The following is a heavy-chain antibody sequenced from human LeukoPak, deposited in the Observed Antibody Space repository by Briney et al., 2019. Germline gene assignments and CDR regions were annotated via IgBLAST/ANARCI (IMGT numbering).Heavy chain of an antibody. J-gene: IGHJ5*02. CDR1: GYTFTSYG. Sequence: GASVKVSCKASGYTFTSYGISWVRQAPGQGLEWMGRISAYNGNTNYAQKLQGRVTMTTDTSTSTAYMELRSLRSDDTAVYYCARASSYYDSSGFDWFDPWGQGTLVTVSS. D-gene: IGHD3-22*01. V-gene: IGHV1-18*01. CDR3: ARASSYYDSSGFDWFDP. CDR2: ISAYNGNT.